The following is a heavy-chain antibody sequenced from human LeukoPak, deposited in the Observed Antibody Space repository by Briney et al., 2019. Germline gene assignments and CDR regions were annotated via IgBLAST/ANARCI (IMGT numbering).Heavy chain of an antibody. CDR2: ISWNSGSI. D-gene: IGHD6-19*01. V-gene: IGHV3-9*01. CDR3: AKDISAVAGSFDY. CDR1: GFTFDDYA. Sequence: GRSLRLSCAASGFTFDDYAMHWVRHAPGKGLEWVSGISWNSGSIGYADSVKGRFTISRDNAKNSLYLRMNSLRAEDTALYYCAKDISAVAGSFDYWGQGTLVTVSS. J-gene: IGHJ4*02.